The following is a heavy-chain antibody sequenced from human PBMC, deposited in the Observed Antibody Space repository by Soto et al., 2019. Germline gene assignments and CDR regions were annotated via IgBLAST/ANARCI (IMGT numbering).Heavy chain of an antibody. CDR3: AKDLATYYYDDGLVH. CDR1: GFTFSSYG. V-gene: IGHV3-30*18. D-gene: IGHD3-22*01. J-gene: IGHJ4*02. Sequence: QVQLVESGGGVVQPGRSLRLSCAASGFTFSSYGMHWVRQAPGKGLEWVAVISYDGSNKYYADSVKGRFTISRDNSKNTLYLQMNSLRAEDTAVYYCAKDLATYYYDDGLVHWGQGTLVTVSS. CDR2: ISYDGSNK.